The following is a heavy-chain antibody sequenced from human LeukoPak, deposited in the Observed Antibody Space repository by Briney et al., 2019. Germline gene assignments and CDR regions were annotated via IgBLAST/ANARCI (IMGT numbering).Heavy chain of an antibody. CDR1: GGSFSGYY. CDR2: INHSGST. J-gene: IGHJ4*02. Sequence: PSETLSLTCAVYGGSFSGYYWSWIRQPPGKGLEWIGEINHSGSTNYNPSLKSRVTISVDTSKNQFSLKLSSVTAADTAVYYCAWERRYYGSGSYYGYWGQGTLVTVSS. D-gene: IGHD3-10*01. V-gene: IGHV4-34*01. CDR3: AWERRYYGSGSYYGY.